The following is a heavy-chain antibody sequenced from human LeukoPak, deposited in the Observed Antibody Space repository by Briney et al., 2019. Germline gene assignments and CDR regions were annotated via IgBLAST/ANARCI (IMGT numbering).Heavy chain of an antibody. Sequence: SVKVSFKASGGTFSSYAISWVRQAPGQGLEWMGRIIPILGIANYAQKFQGRVTITADKSTSTAYMELSSLRSEDTAVYYCASVDTAMALDAFDIWGQGTMVTVSS. D-gene: IGHD5-18*01. V-gene: IGHV1-69*04. CDR1: GGTFSSYA. CDR3: ASVDTAMALDAFDI. CDR2: IIPILGIA. J-gene: IGHJ3*02.